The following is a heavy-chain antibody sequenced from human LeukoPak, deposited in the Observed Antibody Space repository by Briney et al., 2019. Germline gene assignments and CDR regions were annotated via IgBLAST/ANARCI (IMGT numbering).Heavy chain of an antibody. D-gene: IGHD3-22*01. V-gene: IGHV1-2*06. CDR2: INPNSGGT. CDR3: AREADYYDSSGYYPAFDY. Sequence: GASVKVSCKASGYTFTGYYMHWVRQAPGQGLEWMGRINPNSGGTNYAQRFQGRVTMTRDTSISTAYMELSRLRSDDTAVYYCAREADYYDSSGYYPAFDYWGQGTLVTVSS. J-gene: IGHJ4*02. CDR1: GYTFTGYY.